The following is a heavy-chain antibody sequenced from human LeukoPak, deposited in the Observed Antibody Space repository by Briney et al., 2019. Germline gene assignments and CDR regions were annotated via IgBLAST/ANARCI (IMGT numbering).Heavy chain of an antibody. CDR3: ARDQGDPTSNWFDP. V-gene: IGHV4-30-4*08. CDR1: GGSLTSGDYY. Sequence: PSQTLSLTCTVSGGSLTSGDYYWSWIRQPPGKGLEWIGYIFYSGSPYYNPSLKSRVTISIDTSKNQFSLKLSSVTAADTAVYYCARDQGDPTSNWFDPWGQGTLVTVSS. CDR2: IFYSGSP. J-gene: IGHJ5*02.